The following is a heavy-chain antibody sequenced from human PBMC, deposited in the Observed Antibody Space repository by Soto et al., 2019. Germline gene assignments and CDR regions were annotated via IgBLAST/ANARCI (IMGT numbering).Heavy chain of an antibody. V-gene: IGHV4-39*01. CDR2: IYYSGST. D-gene: IGHD6-6*01. Sequence: SETLSLTCTVSGGSISSSSYYWGWIRQPPGKGLEWIGSIYYSGSTYYNPSLKSRVTISVDTSKNQFSLKLSSVTAADTAVYYCARHSPIAARRIWYFDLWGRGTLVTVSS. CDR1: GGSISSSSYY. J-gene: IGHJ2*01. CDR3: ARHSPIAARRIWYFDL.